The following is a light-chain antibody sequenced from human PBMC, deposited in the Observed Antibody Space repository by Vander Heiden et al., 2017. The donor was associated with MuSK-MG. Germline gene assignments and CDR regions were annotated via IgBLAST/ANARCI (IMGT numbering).Light chain of an antibody. Sequence: QSALTQPAPASGSPRQSITISCIGPSSDVCGLNYVIWYQQNPGKAYKPLIYDVSGRPSGVSTRFAGSKSGTTASLTIAERQAEDEANYYCSSYTGSNTVVFGGGTKLTVL. J-gene: IGLJ2*01. CDR3: SSYTGSNTVV. V-gene: IGLV2-14*03. CDR1: SSDVCGLNY. CDR2: DVS.